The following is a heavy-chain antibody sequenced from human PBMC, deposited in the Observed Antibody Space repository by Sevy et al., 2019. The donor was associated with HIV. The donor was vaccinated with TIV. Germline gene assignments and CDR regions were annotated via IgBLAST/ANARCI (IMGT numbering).Heavy chain of an antibody. CDR1: GGSFSGYY. J-gene: IGHJ4*02. CDR3: SRGGDKDTAMAPYYFDY. V-gene: IGHV4-34*01. Sequence: SETLSLTCAVYGGSFSGYYWSWIRQPPGKGLEWIGEINHRGSTNYNPSLKSRVTISVDTSKNQFSLKLSSVTAADTAVFYCSRGGDKDTAMAPYYFDYWGQGTLVTVSS. CDR2: INHRGST. D-gene: IGHD5-18*01.